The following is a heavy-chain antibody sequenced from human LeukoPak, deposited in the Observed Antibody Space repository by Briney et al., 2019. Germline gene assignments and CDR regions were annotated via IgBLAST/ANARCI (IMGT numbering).Heavy chain of an antibody. V-gene: IGHV3-23*01. CDR1: GFTFSSYA. Sequence: GGSLRLSCAASGFTFSSYAMSWVRQAPGKGLEWVSAISGSGGSTYYADSVKGRFTISRDNSKNTLYLQMNSLRAEDTAVYYCAKDSRNYDILTGYYNANAECFQHWGQGTLVTVSS. D-gene: IGHD3-9*01. CDR3: AKDSRNYDILTGYYNANAECFQH. CDR2: ISGSGGST. J-gene: IGHJ1*01.